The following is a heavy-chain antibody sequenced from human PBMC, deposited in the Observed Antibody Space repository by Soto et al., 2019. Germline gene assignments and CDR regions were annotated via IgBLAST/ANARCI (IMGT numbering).Heavy chain of an antibody. V-gene: IGHV1-2*04. Sequence: ASVKVSCKASGYTFTGYYMHWVRQAPGQGLEWMGWINPNSGGTNYAQKFQGWVTMTRDTSISTAHMELSRLRSDDTAVYYCARSPVGASVHFDYWGQGTLVTVSS. CDR1: GYTFTGYY. J-gene: IGHJ4*02. CDR2: INPNSGGT. CDR3: ARSPVGASVHFDY. D-gene: IGHD1-26*01.